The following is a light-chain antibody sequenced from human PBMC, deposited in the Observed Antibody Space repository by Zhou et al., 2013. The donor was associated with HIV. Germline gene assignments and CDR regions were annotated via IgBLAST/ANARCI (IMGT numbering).Light chain of an antibody. V-gene: IGKV1-27*01. J-gene: IGKJ4*01. Sequence: DIQMTQSPSSLSASVGDRVTITCRASQDISNYLAWYQQKPGKVPKLLIYAASTLQSGVPSRLSGSGAGTNFTLTISSLQPEDVATYFCQKYNSAPXTFGGGTKVEIK. CDR1: QDISNY. CDR2: AAS. CDR3: QKYNSAPXT.